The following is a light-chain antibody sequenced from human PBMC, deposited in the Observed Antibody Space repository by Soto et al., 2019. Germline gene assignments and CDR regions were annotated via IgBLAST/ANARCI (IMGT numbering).Light chain of an antibody. CDR2: AAS. J-gene: IGKJ1*01. Sequence: EIVLTQSPGTLSLSPGESGTLSCRASQSLSSGFLAWYQQRPGQAPRLLIYAASSRATGIPDRFSGTGSGTDFTLTIIRLEPEDFAVYYCQQFASLPRTFGQGTKVDIK. V-gene: IGKV3-20*01. CDR3: QQFASLPRT. CDR1: QSLSSGF.